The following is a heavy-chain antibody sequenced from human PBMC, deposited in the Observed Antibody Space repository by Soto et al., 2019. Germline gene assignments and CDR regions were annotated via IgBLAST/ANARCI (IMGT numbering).Heavy chain of an antibody. D-gene: IGHD1-1*01. V-gene: IGHV4-31*03. CDR1: GGSISSGGTGSY. CDR3: ASGHDAYKVRY. Sequence: QVQLQESGPGLVKPSQTLSLTCTVSGGSISSGGTGSYWTRIRQLPGKGLEWIGYIYYTGNTYYNPSLKSRPTISIDTSENQFSLKLTSVTAADTAVYFCASGHDAYKVRYWGQGTLVTASS. CDR2: IYYTGNT. J-gene: IGHJ4*02.